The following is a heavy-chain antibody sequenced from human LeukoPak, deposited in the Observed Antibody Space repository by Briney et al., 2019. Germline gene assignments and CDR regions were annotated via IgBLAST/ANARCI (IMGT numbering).Heavy chain of an antibody. Sequence: SETLSLTCTVSGGSISSHYWSWIRQPPGEGLEWIGYIYYSGSTNYNPSLKSRVTISVDTSKNQFSLKLSSVTAADTAVYYCAGSITYYDFWSGYSTGNWFDPWGQGTLVTVSS. CDR1: GGSISSHY. V-gene: IGHV4-59*11. CDR2: IYYSGST. J-gene: IGHJ5*02. CDR3: AGSITYYDFWSGYSTGNWFDP. D-gene: IGHD3-3*01.